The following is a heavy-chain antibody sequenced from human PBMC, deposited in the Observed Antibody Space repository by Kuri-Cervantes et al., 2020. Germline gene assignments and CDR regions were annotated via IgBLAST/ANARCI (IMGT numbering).Heavy chain of an antibody. V-gene: IGHV3-21*05. D-gene: IGHD5-12*01. Sequence: GGSLRLSCAASGFTFSSYSMNWVRQAPGKGLEWVSYISSSSSYIYYADSVKGRFTISRDNAKNSLYLQMNSLRAEDTAVYYCARDLPQAFMKWLRVSGPDACDIWGQGTMVTVSS. J-gene: IGHJ3*02. CDR2: ISSSSSYI. CDR1: GFTFSSYS. CDR3: ARDLPQAFMKWLRVSGPDACDI.